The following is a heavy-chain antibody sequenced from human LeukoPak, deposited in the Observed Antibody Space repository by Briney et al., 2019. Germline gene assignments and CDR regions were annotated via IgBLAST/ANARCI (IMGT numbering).Heavy chain of an antibody. CDR1: GGSISIYY. J-gene: IGHJ6*03. CDR2: IYYSGST. V-gene: IGHV4-59*01. Sequence: SETLSLTCTVSGGSISIYYWSWIRQPPGKGLEWIGYIYYSGSTNYNPSLKSRVTISVDTSKNQFSLKLSSVTAADTAVYYCARIRPPDYYYYYYMDVWGKGTTVTVSS. CDR3: ARIRPPDYYYYYYMDV.